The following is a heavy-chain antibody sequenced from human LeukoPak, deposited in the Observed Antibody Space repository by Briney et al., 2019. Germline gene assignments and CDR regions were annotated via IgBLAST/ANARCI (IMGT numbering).Heavy chain of an antibody. Sequence: GGSLRLSCAASGFTFSSYSMNWVRQAPGKGLEWVSSISSSSTFIYCADSVKGRFTLSRDNAKNSLYLQMNSLRAEDTAVYYCARGRWTGIASYYFDYWGQGTLVTVSS. CDR1: GFTFSSYS. D-gene: IGHD6-13*01. J-gene: IGHJ4*02. CDR3: ARGRWTGIASYYFDY. CDR2: ISSSSTFI. V-gene: IGHV3-21*01.